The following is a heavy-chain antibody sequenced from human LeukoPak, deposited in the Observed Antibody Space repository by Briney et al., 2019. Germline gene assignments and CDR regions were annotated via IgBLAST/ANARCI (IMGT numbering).Heavy chain of an antibody. D-gene: IGHD6-13*01. CDR3: ARLGVGSSWYGVADY. V-gene: IGHV5-51*01. CDR1: GYSFTSYW. CDR2: IYPGDSDT. Sequence: GESLKISCKGSGYSFTSYWIGWVRQVPGKGLEWMGIIYPGDSDTRYSPSFQGQVTISADKSISTAYLQWSSLKASDTAMYYCARLGVGSSWYGVADYWGQGTLVTVSS. J-gene: IGHJ4*02.